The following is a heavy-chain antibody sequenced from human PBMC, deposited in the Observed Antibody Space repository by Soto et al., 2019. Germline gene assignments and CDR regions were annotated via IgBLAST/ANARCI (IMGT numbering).Heavy chain of an antibody. CDR3: AHSRVRYFDWRTFDY. V-gene: IGHV2-5*01. Sequence: SGPTLVNPTQTLTLTCTFSGFSLSTSGVGVGWIRQPPGQALEWLALIYWNDDKRYSPSLKSRLTITKDTSKNQLVLTMTIMDPVDTATYYCAHSRVRYFDWRTFDYWGQGTLVTVSS. CDR1: GFSLSTSGVG. D-gene: IGHD3-9*01. J-gene: IGHJ4*02. CDR2: IYWNDDK.